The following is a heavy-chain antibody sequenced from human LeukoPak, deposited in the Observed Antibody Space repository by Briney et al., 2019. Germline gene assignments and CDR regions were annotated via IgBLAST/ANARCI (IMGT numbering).Heavy chain of an antibody. CDR3: ARERVGYGAHPDY. J-gene: IGHJ4*02. CDR2: IYYSGST. Sequence: SETLSLTCTVSGGSISSGGYYWSWIRQHPGKGLGWIGYIYYSGSTYYNPSLKSRVTISVDTSKNQFSLKLSSVTAADTAVYYCARERVGYGAHPDYWGQGTLVTVSS. V-gene: IGHV4-31*03. D-gene: IGHD4-17*01. CDR1: GGSISSGGYY.